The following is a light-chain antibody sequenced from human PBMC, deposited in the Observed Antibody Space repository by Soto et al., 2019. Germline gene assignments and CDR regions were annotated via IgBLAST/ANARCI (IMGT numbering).Light chain of an antibody. CDR1: QSVSSY. CDR2: DAS. Sequence: EIVLTQSPATLSLSPGERATLSCRASQSVSSYLAWYQQKPGQAPRLLIYDASNRATGIPARFSGSGSGTDFPLPIISLEPEDFAVYYCQQRSNWPLFGGGTKVEIK. CDR3: QQRSNWPL. J-gene: IGKJ4*01. V-gene: IGKV3-11*01.